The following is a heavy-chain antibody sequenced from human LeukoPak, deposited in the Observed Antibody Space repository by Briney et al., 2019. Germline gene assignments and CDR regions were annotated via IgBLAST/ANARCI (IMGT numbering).Heavy chain of an antibody. J-gene: IGHJ4*02. V-gene: IGHV3-30*18. Sequence: GGSLRLSCAASGFTFSSYGMHWVRQAPGKGLEWVAFLSFDGCKKYYADSVKGRFTISRDNSKNMVYLQMNSLRPEDTALYYCANREPAPDYWGQGALVTVSS. CDR1: GFTFSSYG. CDR3: ANREPAPDY. CDR2: LSFDGCKK. D-gene: IGHD1-14*01.